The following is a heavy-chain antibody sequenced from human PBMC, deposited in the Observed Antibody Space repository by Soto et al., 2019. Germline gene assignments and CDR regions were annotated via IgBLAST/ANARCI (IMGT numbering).Heavy chain of an antibody. CDR2: INWNGDGT. J-gene: IGHJ3*02. Sequence: EVQLVESGGGVVRPGGSLRLSCAASGFTFGDFDMNWVRQAPGKGLEWVSAINWNGDGTGYADSVQGRFTISRDNAKNSLYLQLNSLRVEDTAIYYCARNGFDIWGQGTMVTVSA. V-gene: IGHV3-20*04. CDR1: GFTFGDFD. CDR3: ARNGFDI.